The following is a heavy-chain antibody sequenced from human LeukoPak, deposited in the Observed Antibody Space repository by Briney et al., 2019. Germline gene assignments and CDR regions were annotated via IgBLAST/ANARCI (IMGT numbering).Heavy chain of an antibody. CDR3: ARAYGDYLLYYFDY. CDR1: GGTFSSYA. D-gene: IGHD4-17*01. J-gene: IGHJ4*02. V-gene: IGHV1-69*13. Sequence: SVKVSCKASGGTFSSYAISWVRQDPGQGLEGMGGIIPIFGTANSAQKFQGRVTITADESSSTAYIELSSLRSEDTAVYYYARAYGDYLLYYFDYWGQGTLVTVSS. CDR2: IIPIFGTA.